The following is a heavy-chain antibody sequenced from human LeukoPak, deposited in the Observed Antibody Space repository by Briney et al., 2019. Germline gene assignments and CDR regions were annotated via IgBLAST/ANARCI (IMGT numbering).Heavy chain of an antibody. V-gene: IGHV1-69*05. CDR3: ARARGSGYDSFDY. CDR2: IIPIFGTA. Sequence: SVKVSCKASGGTFSSYAISWVRQAPGQGLEWMGGIIPIFGTANYAQKFQGRVTITTDESTSTAYMELSSLRSDDTAVYYCARARGSGYDSFDYWGQGTLVTVSS. J-gene: IGHJ4*02. CDR1: GGTFSSYA. D-gene: IGHD5-12*01.